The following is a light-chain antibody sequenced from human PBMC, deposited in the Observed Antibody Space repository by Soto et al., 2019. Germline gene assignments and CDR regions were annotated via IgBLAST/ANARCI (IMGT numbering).Light chain of an antibody. Sequence: DIQMTQSPSTLSASVGDRVTITCLASQSISSWLAWYQQKPGKAPKLLIYDASSLESGVPSRFSGSGSGTEFTLTISSLQPDDFATYYCQQYNSYSRMFSQGTKVDIK. V-gene: IGKV1-5*01. CDR2: DAS. CDR3: QQYNSYSRM. J-gene: IGKJ1*01. CDR1: QSISSW.